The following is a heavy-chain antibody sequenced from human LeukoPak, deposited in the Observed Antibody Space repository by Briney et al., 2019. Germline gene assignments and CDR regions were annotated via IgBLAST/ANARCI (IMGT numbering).Heavy chain of an antibody. V-gene: IGHV1-46*01. Sequence: GASVKVSCKASGYTFTSYYMHWVRQAPGQGLEWMGIINPNGGSTSYAQKFQGRVTMTRDTSTSTVYMELSSLRSEDTAVYYCARDQGLIVVVAATLADWGQGTLVTVSS. J-gene: IGHJ4*02. CDR3: ARDQGLIVVVAATLAD. D-gene: IGHD2-15*01. CDR1: GYTFTSYY. CDR2: INPNGGST.